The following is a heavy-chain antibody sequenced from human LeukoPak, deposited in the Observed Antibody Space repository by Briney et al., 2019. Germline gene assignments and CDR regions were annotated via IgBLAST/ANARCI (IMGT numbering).Heavy chain of an antibody. CDR3: ARVTVVAATLGWFDP. V-gene: IGHV4-59*01. J-gene: IGHJ5*02. Sequence: SETLSLTCTVSGGSISSYYWSWIRQPPGKGLEWIGYIYYSGSTNYNPSLKGRVTISVDTSKNQFSLKLSSVTAADTAVYYCARVTVVAATLGWFDPWGQGTLVTVSS. CDR2: IYYSGST. CDR1: GGSISSYY. D-gene: IGHD2-15*01.